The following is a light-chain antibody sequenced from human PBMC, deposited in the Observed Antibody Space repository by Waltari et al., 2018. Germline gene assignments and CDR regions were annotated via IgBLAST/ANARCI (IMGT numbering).Light chain of an antibody. J-gene: IGKJ4*01. V-gene: IGKV1-39*01. CDR1: QRISSY. CDR3: QQCYSNPLT. Sequence: DIQMTQSPSSLSASVGDRVTITCRASQRISSYLNWYQQKPGKAPKLRLYAASGLQSGGPSRFSGSGSGTDFTLTISSLQPEDFATYYCQQCYSNPLTFGGGTKVEIK. CDR2: AAS.